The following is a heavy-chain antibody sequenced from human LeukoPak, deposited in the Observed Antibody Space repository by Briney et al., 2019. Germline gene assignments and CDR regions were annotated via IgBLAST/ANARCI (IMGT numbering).Heavy chain of an antibody. CDR3: ARDLSFGSLDF. CDR2: IWYDGTRE. CDR1: GFTLSSHG. J-gene: IGHJ4*02. Sequence: GGSLRLSCAASGFTLSSHGMHWVRQAPGKGLEWVALIWYDGTRENYADSVKGRFTISRDLSKNTLNLQMNSLRVEDTAVFYCARDLSFGSLDFRGQGTLVTVSP. D-gene: IGHD1-26*01. V-gene: IGHV3-33*01.